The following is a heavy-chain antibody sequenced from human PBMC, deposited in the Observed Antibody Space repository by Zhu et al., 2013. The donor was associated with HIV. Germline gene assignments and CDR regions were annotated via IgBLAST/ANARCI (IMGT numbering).Heavy chain of an antibody. J-gene: IGHJ3*02. V-gene: IGHV3-23*01. Sequence: EVQLLESGGGLVQPGGSLRLSCAASGFTFSSYAMSWVRQAPGKGLEWVSAISGSGGSTYYADSVKGRFTISRDNSKNTLYLQMNSLRAEDTAVYYCAKDLILSSIVATTRGAFDIWGQGTMVTVSS. D-gene: IGHD5-12*01. CDR2: ISGSGGST. CDR3: AKDLILSSIVATTRGAFDI. CDR1: GFTFSSYA.